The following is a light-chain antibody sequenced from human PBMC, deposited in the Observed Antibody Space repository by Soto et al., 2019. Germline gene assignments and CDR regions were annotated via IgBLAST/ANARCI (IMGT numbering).Light chain of an antibody. CDR2: LGS. V-gene: IGKV2-28*01. J-gene: IGKJ1*01. CDR1: QSLLHSNGIKY. Sequence: EIVLTQSPLSLPVTPGESASISCRSSQSLLHSNGIKYLDWYLQKPGQSPQLLIYLGSNRASGVPDRFSGSGSGTDFTLTISSLQPEDFATYYCQQGHTFPRTFGQGTKVEIK. CDR3: QQGHTFPRT.